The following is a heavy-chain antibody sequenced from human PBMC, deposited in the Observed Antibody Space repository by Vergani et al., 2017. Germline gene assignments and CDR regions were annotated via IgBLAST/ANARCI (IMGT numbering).Heavy chain of an antibody. CDR3: VRSYCSGGSCSYWYFDL. CDR2: IYYSGST. V-gene: IGHV4-59*13. D-gene: IGHD2-15*01. J-gene: IGHJ2*01. CDR1: GGSFNTYY. Sequence: QVQLEESGPGLVKPSETLSLTCTVSGGSFNTYYWSWIRQSPGKGLEWIGYIYYSGSTNYNPSLKSRVTISVDTSKNQFSLKLSSVTAADTAVYYCVRSYCSGGSCSYWYFDLWGRGTLVPVSS.